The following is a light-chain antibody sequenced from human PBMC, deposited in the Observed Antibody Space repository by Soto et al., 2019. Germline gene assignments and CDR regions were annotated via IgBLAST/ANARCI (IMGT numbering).Light chain of an antibody. J-gene: IGKJ2*01. Sequence: DIVMTPSPDSLAVSLGERSTINCKSIHSMCFSSKTKNFLVLYQQKSGKPPTVLLYWASTRESGVPDGISGRGSGSDFILTCCSVHAEDGAIYYRQINSNTPYTFDQGTNLEIK. V-gene: IGKV4-1*01. CDR1: HSMCFSSKTKNF. CDR2: WAS. CDR3: QINSNTPYT.